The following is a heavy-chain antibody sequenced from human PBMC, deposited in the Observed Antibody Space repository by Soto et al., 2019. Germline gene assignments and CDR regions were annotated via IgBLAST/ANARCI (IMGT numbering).Heavy chain of an antibody. CDR2: INPSGGFT. Sequence: GASVKVSCKASGYTFTSYAMYWVRQSPGQGLEWMGIINPSGGFTTYSQKFQGRVTMTRDTSTSTVYMELSSLRSEDTAVYYCARGRTEGYDRRFFDYWGQGTLVTVSS. CDR3: ARGRTEGYDRRFFDY. CDR1: GYTFTSYA. V-gene: IGHV1-46*03. J-gene: IGHJ4*02. D-gene: IGHD5-12*01.